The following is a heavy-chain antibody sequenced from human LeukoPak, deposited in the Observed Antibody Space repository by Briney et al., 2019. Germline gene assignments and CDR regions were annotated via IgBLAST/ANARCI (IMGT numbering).Heavy chain of an antibody. V-gene: IGHV5-51*01. CDR2: IYPGDAGT. J-gene: IGHJ4*02. Sequence: HGGPLKISSKASVYSSISYWSVWGGRMPRKGLEWRGIIYPGDAGTRYSPSLQAQFTISADKSISPAYLQWSSLKASDTAMYYCARSPNYDSLFLYSGQGALFTVSS. D-gene: IGHD3-22*01. CDR3: ARSPNYDSLFLY. CDR1: VYSSISYW.